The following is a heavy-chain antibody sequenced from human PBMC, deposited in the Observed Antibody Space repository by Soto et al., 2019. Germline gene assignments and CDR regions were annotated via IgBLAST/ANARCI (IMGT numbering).Heavy chain of an antibody. CDR2: ISATGSTI. J-gene: IGHJ3*01. CDR3: ARGPPYYFDSSAYYFGAFDF. D-gene: IGHD3-22*01. V-gene: IGHV3-48*03. Sequence: EVQLVESGGGLVQPGGSLRHSCAASGFTFSNYEMNWVRQAPGKGLEWVSYISATGSTIYYADSVKGRFTISRDNAKNFLYLQLNSLRAEDTSLYYCARGPPYYFDSSAYYFGAFDFWGQGTMLTVSS. CDR1: GFTFSNYE.